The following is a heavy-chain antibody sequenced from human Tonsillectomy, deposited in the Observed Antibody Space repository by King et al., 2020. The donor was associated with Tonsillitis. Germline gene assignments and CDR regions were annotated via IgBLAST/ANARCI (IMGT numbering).Heavy chain of an antibody. Sequence: VQLVESGGGLVQPGGSLRVSCSASGFTFSSYAMHWVRQAPGKGLEHVSGISSNGGSTYYAESVKGRFTISRDNSKNTLYLQMSSLRVEDTAVYYCVKEGHSSGGYLGFDPWGQGTLVTVPS. CDR2: ISSNGGST. V-gene: IGHV3-64D*06. CDR1: GFTFSSYA. D-gene: IGHD6-19*01. J-gene: IGHJ5*02. CDR3: VKEGHSSGGYLGFDP.